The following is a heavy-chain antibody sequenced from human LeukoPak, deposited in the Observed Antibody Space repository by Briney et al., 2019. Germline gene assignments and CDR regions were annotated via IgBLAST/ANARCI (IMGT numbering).Heavy chain of an antibody. V-gene: IGHV3-7*05. J-gene: IGHJ4*02. D-gene: IGHD1-14*01. CDR3: ARDISAVLY. Sequence: GGSLRLSCAASGFTFSGYWMAWVRQAPGRGLGWVAHIKQDGSEKNYVDPVKGRFTISRDNAKNSVYLQMNSLRAEDTAVYYCARDISAVLYWGQGTLVTVSS. CDR1: GFTFSGYW. CDR2: IKQDGSEK.